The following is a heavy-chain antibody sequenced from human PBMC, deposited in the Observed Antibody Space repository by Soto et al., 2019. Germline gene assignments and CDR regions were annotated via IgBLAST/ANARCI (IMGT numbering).Heavy chain of an antibody. J-gene: IGHJ6*02. CDR2: IYWDDDK. Sequence: QITLKESGPTLVKPTQTLTLTCTFSGFSLSTSGVGVGWIRQPPGKALEWLALIYWDDDKRYSPSLQSRLTITKDTSNNQVVLTMTNMDPVDTATYYCAHSRCGGDCLQSYSAHYYYGRDVWGQGTTVTVS. D-gene: IGHD2-21*02. CDR3: AHSRCGGDCLQSYSAHYYYGRDV. V-gene: IGHV2-5*02. CDR1: GFSLSTSGVG.